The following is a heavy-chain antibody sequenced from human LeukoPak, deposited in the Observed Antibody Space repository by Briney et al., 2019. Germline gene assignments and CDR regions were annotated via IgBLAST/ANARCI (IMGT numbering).Heavy chain of an antibody. CDR1: GYSISSVYY. CDR2: IYKSMYSGGST. J-gene: IGHJ5*01. D-gene: IGHD4-17*01. CDR3: VRDPTTVTTFFDL. V-gene: IGHV4-38-2*02. Sequence: SETLSLTCTVSGYSISSVYYWGWIRQPPGKGMEWIGRIYKSMYSGGSTDYNPSLKSRVTMSVDTSKNQLSPKLSSLTAADTAVYYCVRDPTTVTTFFDLWGQGTLVTVSS.